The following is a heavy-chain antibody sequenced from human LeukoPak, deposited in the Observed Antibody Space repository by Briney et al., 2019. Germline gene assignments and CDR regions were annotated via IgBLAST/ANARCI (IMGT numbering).Heavy chain of an antibody. D-gene: IGHD3-16*01. Sequence: GGSLRLSCAASGFTVSSNYMSWVRQAPGKGLEWVSVIYSGGSTYYADSVKGRFTISRDNSKNTLYLQMNSLRAEDTAVYYCAREHLTFGGVIVYWGQGTLVTVSS. V-gene: IGHV3-53*01. J-gene: IGHJ4*02. CDR2: IYSGGST. CDR3: AREHLTFGGVIVY. CDR1: GFTVSSNY.